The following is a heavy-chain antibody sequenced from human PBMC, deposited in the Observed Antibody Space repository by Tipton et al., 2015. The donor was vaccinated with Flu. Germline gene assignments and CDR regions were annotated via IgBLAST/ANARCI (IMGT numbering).Heavy chain of an antibody. CDR1: GFTFSSYA. Sequence: SLRLSCAASGFTFSSYAMSWVRQAPGKGLEWVSAISGSGGSTYYADSVKGRFTISRDNSKNTLYLQMNSLRAEDTAVYYCAKGNGYSVYYYYMDVWGKGTTVTVSS. V-gene: IGHV3-23*01. J-gene: IGHJ6*03. CDR3: AKGNGYSVYYYYMDV. D-gene: IGHD3-22*01. CDR2: ISGSGGST.